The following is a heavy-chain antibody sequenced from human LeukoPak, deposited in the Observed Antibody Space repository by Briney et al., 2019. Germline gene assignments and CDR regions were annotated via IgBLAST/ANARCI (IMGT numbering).Heavy chain of an antibody. Sequence: SETLSLTCTVSGGSISNYYWSWIRQPPGKGLEWIGYIYYSGSTDYNPSLKSRVTISVDTSKNQFSLKLSSVTAADTAVYYCARGDTAYYYDSSGYYPNDAFDIWGQGTMVTVSS. J-gene: IGHJ3*02. V-gene: IGHV4-59*01. CDR2: IYYSGST. D-gene: IGHD3-22*01. CDR1: GGSISNYY. CDR3: ARGDTAYYYDSSGYYPNDAFDI.